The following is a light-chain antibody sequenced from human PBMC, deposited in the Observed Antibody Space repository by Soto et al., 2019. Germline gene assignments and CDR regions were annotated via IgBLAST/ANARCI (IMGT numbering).Light chain of an antibody. CDR1: QSISSW. CDR3: QQYNSYSSGP. Sequence: DLQMTQSPSTLSASVGDRVTIXXRARQSISSWLAWYQQKPGKAPKLXXYDASSLESGVPSRFSGSGSGTEFTLTISSLQPDDFATYYCQQYNSYSSGPFGQGTKVDIK. V-gene: IGKV1-5*01. J-gene: IGKJ1*01. CDR2: DAS.